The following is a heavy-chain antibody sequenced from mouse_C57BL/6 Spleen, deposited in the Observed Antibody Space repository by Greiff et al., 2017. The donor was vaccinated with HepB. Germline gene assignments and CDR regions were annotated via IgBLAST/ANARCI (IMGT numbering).Heavy chain of an antibody. CDR1: GFTFSSYA. CDR2: ISDGGSYT. Sequence: EVHLVESGGGLVKPGGSLKLSCAASGFTFSSYAMSWVRQTPEKRLEWVATISDGGSYTYYPDNVKGRFTISRDNAKNNLYLQMSHLKSEDTARYYCASYGAHWYFDVWGTGTTVTVSS. D-gene: IGHD1-1*01. CDR3: ASYGAHWYFDV. V-gene: IGHV5-4*01. J-gene: IGHJ1*03.